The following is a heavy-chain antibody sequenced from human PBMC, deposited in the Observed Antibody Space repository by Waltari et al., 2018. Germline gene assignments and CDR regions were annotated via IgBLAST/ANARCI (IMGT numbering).Heavy chain of an antibody. CDR1: GYTFTGYY. Sequence: QVQLVQSGAEVKKPGASVKVSCKASGYTFTGYYIHWVRQAPGQGLEWMGWINPNSGGTNYAQKFQGRVTMTRDTSISTAYMELSRLRSDDTAVYYCARGRGYYDSSGFLGYWGQGTLVTVSS. J-gene: IGHJ4*02. V-gene: IGHV1-2*02. CDR2: INPNSGGT. CDR3: ARGRGYYDSSGFLGY. D-gene: IGHD3-22*01.